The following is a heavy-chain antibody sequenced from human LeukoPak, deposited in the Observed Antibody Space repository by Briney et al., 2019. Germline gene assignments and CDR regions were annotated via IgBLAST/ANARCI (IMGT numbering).Heavy chain of an antibody. V-gene: IGHV3-30*02. CDR3: ARQYTKGYYFDY. CDR2: IRYDGSNK. CDR1: GFTFSSYG. Sequence: GGSLRLSCAASGFTFSSYGMHWVRQAPGKGLEWVAFIRYDGSNKYYADSVKGRFTISRDNSKNTLYLQMNSLRAEDTAVYYCARQYTKGYYFDYWGQGTLVTVSS. J-gene: IGHJ4*02. D-gene: IGHD2-2*02.